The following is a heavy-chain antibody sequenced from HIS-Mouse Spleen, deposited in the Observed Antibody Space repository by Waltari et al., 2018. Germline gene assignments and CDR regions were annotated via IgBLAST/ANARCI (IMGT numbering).Heavy chain of an antibody. V-gene: IGHV4-34*01. J-gene: IGHJ4*02. CDR1: GGSFSGYY. CDR2: INHSGST. Sequence: QVQLQQWGAGLLKPSETLSLTCAVHGGSFSGYYWSWIRHPPGKGLEWIGEINHSGSTNYNPSLKSRVTISVDTSKNQFSLKLSSVTAADTAVYYCARVNSSFDYWGQGTLVTVSS. CDR3: ARVNSSFDY. D-gene: IGHD6-13*01.